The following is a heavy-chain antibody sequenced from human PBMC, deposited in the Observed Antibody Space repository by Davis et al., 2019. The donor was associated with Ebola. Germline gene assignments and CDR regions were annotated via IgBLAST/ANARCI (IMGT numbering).Heavy chain of an antibody. V-gene: IGHV4-61*01. CDR1: GGSVSSGSYY. CDR2: IYYSGST. D-gene: IGHD4-17*01. CDR3: ASTVTTNDGAFDI. J-gene: IGHJ3*02. Sequence: MPSETLSLTCTVSGGSVSSGSYYWSWIRQPPEKGLEWVGYIYYSGSTNYNPSLKSRVTISVDTSKNQFSLKLSSVTAADTAVYYCASTVTTNDGAFDIWGQGTMVTVSS.